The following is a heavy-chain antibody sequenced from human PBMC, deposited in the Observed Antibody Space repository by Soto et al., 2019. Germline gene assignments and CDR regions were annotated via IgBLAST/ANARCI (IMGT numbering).Heavy chain of an antibody. J-gene: IGHJ6*02. CDR1: GGSISSGGYY. D-gene: IGHD3-10*01. CDR3: ARGYYYGSGRRVFPLYGMDV. V-gene: IGHV4-31*03. CDR2: IYYSGST. Sequence: SETLSLTCTVSGGSISSGGYYWSWIRQHPGKGLEWIGYIYYSGSTYYNPSLKSRVTISVDTSKNQFSLKLSSVTAADTAVYYCARGYYYGSGRRVFPLYGMDVWGQGTTVTVSS.